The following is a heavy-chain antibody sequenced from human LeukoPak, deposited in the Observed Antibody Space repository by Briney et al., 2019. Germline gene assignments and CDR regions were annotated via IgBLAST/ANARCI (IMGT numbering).Heavy chain of an antibody. Sequence: GGSLRLSCAASGFTFSSYAMSWVRQAPGKGLEWVSAISGSGGSTYYADSVKGRFTIPRDNSKNTLYLQMNSLRAEDTAVYYCAKRIRIGLLLRSIGYYFDYWGQGTLVTVSS. V-gene: IGHV3-23*01. CDR3: AKRIRIGLLLRSIGYYFDY. D-gene: IGHD3-22*01. J-gene: IGHJ4*02. CDR1: GFTFSSYA. CDR2: ISGSGGST.